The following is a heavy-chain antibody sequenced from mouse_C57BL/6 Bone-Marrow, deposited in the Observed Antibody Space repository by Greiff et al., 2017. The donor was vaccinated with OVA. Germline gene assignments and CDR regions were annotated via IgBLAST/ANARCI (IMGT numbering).Heavy chain of an antibody. CDR2: INPNNGGT. D-gene: IGHD1-1*01. Sequence: VQLQQSGPELVKPGASVKISCKASGYTFTDYYMNWVKQSHGKSLEWIGDINPNNGGTSYNQKFKGKATLTVDKSSSTAYMELRSLTSEDSAVYYCASGPFITTVVNYYAMDYWGQGTSVTVSS. CDR3: ASGPFITTVVNYYAMDY. CDR1: GYTFTDYY. J-gene: IGHJ4*01. V-gene: IGHV1-26*01.